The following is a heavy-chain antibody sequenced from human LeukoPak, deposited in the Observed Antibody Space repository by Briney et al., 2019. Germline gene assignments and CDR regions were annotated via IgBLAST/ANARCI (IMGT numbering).Heavy chain of an antibody. D-gene: IGHD6-13*01. CDR1: GYTFTGYY. Sequence: ASVKVSCKASGYTFTGYYMHWVRQAPGQGLEWMGWINPNSGGTNYAQKLQGRVTMTTDTSTSTAHMELRSLRSDDTAVYYCARAEAASYYYYGMDVWGQGTTVTVSS. CDR2: INPNSGGT. J-gene: IGHJ6*02. CDR3: ARAEAASYYYYGMDV. V-gene: IGHV1-2*02.